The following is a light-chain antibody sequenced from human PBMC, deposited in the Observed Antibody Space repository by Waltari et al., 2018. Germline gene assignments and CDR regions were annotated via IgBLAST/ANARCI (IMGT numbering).Light chain of an antibody. CDR2: DVN. J-gene: IGLJ1*01. CDR3: YSYAGSSSFV. Sequence: QSALTQPRSVSGSTGQSVTISCTGTISAVRGTNYVYWSQQHPGKAPKLMIYDVNKRPSGVPDRFSGSKSGNTASLTISGLQGEDEADYYCYSYAGSSSFVFGTGTEIIVL. V-gene: IGLV2-11*01. CDR1: ISAVRGTNY.